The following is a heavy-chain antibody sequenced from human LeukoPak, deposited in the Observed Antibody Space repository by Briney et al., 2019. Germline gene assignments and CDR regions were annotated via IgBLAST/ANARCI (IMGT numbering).Heavy chain of an antibody. Sequence: GGSLRLSCAASGFTFSSYAMSWVRQAPGKGLEWVSAISGSGGSTYYADSVKGRFTISRDNSKNTLYLQMNSLRAEDTAVYYYAKDLTGRLVRNYGMDVWGQGTTVTVYS. J-gene: IGHJ6*02. CDR1: GFTFSSYA. CDR2: ISGSGGST. V-gene: IGHV3-23*01. D-gene: IGHD3-9*01. CDR3: AKDLTGRLVRNYGMDV.